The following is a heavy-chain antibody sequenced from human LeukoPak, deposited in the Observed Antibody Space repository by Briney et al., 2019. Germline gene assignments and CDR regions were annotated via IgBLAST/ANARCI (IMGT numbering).Heavy chain of an antibody. CDR1: GGSISSGGYY. D-gene: IGHD5-12*01. J-gene: IGHJ4*02. CDR2: IYYSGST. V-gene: IGHV4-31*03. Sequence: SQTLSLTCTVSGGSISSGGYYWGWIRQHPGKGLEWIGYIYYSGSTYYNPSLKSRVTISVDTSKNQFSLKLSSVTAADTAVYYCAREVVATTTFDYWGQGTLVTVSS. CDR3: AREVVATTTFDY.